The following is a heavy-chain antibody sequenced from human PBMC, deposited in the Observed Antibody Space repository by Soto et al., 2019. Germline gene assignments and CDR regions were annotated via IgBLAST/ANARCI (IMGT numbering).Heavy chain of an antibody. D-gene: IGHD3-10*01. CDR3: VRGLKGRDLDD. CDR1: GYTFIHYV. J-gene: IGHJ4*02. CDR2: INPSSGET. Sequence: SVKVSGKSSGYTFIHYVIQSVRQAPGQGLEWMGWINPSSGETTYAQKFQGRVTMTRDTSISTAYMDLITLTADDTAIYYCVRGLKGRDLDDWGQGTPVTVSS. V-gene: IGHV1-2*02.